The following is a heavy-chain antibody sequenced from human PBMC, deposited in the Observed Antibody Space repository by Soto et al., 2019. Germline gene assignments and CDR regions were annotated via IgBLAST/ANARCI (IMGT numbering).Heavy chain of an antibody. D-gene: IGHD3-22*01. CDR3: ARDRSRYYYDSSGYYLYNWFDP. CDR2: INPSGGST. V-gene: IGHV1-46*01. CDR1: GYTFTSYY. J-gene: IGHJ5*02. Sequence: GASVKVSCKASGYTFTSYYMHWVRQAPGQGLEWMGIINPSGGSTSYAQKFQGRVTMTRDTSTSTVYMELSSLRSEDTAVYHCARDRSRYYYDSSGYYLYNWFDPWGQGTLVTVSS.